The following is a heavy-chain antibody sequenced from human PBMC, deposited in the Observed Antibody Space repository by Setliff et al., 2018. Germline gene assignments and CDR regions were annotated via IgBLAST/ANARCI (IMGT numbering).Heavy chain of an antibody. CDR3: ARDNTIVGATDY. Sequence: SETLSLTCSVSGGIIYDHWWTWIRQPAGAGLEWIGRLHTSGTTVYNPSLKGRVTISADTSTNHFSLKLTSVTAADTAVYYCARDNTIVGATDYWGQGALVTVSS. J-gene: IGHJ4*02. V-gene: IGHV4-4*07. CDR2: LHTSGTT. D-gene: IGHD1-26*01. CDR1: GGIIYDHW.